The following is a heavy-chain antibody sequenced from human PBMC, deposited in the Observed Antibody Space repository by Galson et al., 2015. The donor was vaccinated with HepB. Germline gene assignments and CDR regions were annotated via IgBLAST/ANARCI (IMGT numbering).Heavy chain of an antibody. CDR2: IIPILGIA. V-gene: IGHV1-69*04. Sequence: SVKVSCKASGGTFSSYTIGWVRQAPGQGLEWMGRIIPILGIANYAQKFQGRVTMTRDTSTSTVYMELSSLRSEDTAVYYCARDIAAGLDYWGQGTLVTVSS. CDR1: GGTFSSYT. J-gene: IGHJ4*02. CDR3: ARDIAAGLDY. D-gene: IGHD6-13*01.